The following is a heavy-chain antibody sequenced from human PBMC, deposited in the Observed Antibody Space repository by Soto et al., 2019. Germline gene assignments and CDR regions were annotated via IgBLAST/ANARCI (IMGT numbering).Heavy chain of an antibody. D-gene: IGHD2-15*01. CDR3: AKDRDFHCSGGSCYSALAY. Sequence: GGSLRLSCAASGFTFSSYAMSWVRQAPGKGLEWVSAISGSGGSTYYADSVKGRFTISRDNSKNTLYLQMNSLRAEDTAVYYCAKDRDFHCSGGSCYSALAYWGQGTLVTVSS. CDR2: ISGSGGST. CDR1: GFTFSSYA. J-gene: IGHJ4*02. V-gene: IGHV3-23*01.